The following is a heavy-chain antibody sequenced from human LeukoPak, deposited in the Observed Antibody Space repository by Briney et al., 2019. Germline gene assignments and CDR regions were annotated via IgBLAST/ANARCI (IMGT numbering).Heavy chain of an antibody. CDR2: IINSDGST. CDR3: AKDIYADYGGVDY. CDR1: GFTFTTYA. Sequence: PGGSLRLSCAASGFTFTTYAMNWVRQAPGKGLEWVSAIINSDGSTYYADSVKGRFTISRDKSKNTLYLQMNSLRAEDTAVYYCAKDIYADYGGVDYWGQGTLVTVSS. V-gene: IGHV3-23*01. D-gene: IGHD4-17*01. J-gene: IGHJ4*02.